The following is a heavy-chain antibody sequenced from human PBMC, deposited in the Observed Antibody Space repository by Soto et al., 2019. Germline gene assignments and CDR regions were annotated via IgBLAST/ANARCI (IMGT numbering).Heavy chain of an antibody. CDR3: AHDSHGGNTYFYL. CDR2: IYFSGST. J-gene: IGHJ4*02. V-gene: IGHV4-31*03. CDR1: VGSISSGNFY. Sequence: VQLQESFTGLVMPSETLSLTCTVSVGSISSGNFYWSWIRQHPGKGLEWIGYIYFSGSTSYSPSLKSRLSISLNTSNNQFSLKLTSVTAADTAVYYCAHDSHGGNTYFYLCGQGALVNVSS. D-gene: IGHD1-26*01.